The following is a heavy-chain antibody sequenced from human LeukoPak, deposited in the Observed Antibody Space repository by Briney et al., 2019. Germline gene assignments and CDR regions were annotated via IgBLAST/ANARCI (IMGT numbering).Heavy chain of an antibody. CDR1: GFTVSSNY. D-gene: IGHD3-3*01. CDR2: IYSGGST. Sequence: GGSLRLSCAASGFTVSSNYMSWVRQAPGKGLEWVSVIYSGGSTYYADSVKGRFTISRDNSKNTLYLQMNSLRAEDTAVYYCARDGVGYDFWSGPYVRGQGTTVTVSS. V-gene: IGHV3-66*01. CDR3: ARDGVGYDFWSGPYV. J-gene: IGHJ6*02.